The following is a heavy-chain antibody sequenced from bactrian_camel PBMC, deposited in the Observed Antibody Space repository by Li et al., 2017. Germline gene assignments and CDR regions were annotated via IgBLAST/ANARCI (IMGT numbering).Heavy chain of an antibody. CDR2: IDSDGSL. J-gene: IGHJ6*01. V-gene: IGHV3S26*01. D-gene: IGHD3*01. Sequence: HVQLVESGGGLVQPGGSLRLSCAASGFTFSNYWMYWVRQAPGKEREGVAAIDSDGSLSYADSVKGRFTISQDNAKAMVYLRMNSLQPEDTAMYYCAAGYRPWCGGLPGAADFRFWGQGTQVTVS. CDR3: AAGYRPWCGGLPGAADFRF. CDR1: GFTFSNYW.